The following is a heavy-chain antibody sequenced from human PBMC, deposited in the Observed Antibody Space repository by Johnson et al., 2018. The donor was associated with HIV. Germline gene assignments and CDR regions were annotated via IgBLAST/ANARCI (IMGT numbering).Heavy chain of an antibody. D-gene: IGHD6-19*01. V-gene: IGHV3-13*01. CDR3: ARAQFAVDDAFDI. J-gene: IGHJ3*02. CDR1: GFTFSSYD. Sequence: VQLVESGGGLVQPGGSLRLSCAASGFTFSSYDMHWVRQATGKGLEWVSAMGTAGDTYYPGSVKGRFTISRENAKNSLYLQMNSLRAGDTAVYYCARAQFAVDDAFDIWGQGTMVTVSS. CDR2: MGTAGDT.